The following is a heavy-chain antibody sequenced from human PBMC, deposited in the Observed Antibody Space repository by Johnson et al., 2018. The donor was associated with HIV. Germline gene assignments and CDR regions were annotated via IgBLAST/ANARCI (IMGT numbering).Heavy chain of an antibody. CDR2: IKSKTDGGTT. V-gene: IGHV3-15*01. CDR3: TKAVDGAPDAFDI. J-gene: IGHJ3*02. D-gene: IGHD4-17*01. Sequence: VQLMESGGGLVKPGGSLRLSCAASGFTFSDYYMSWIRQAPGKGLEWVGRIKSKTDGGTTDYAAPVTGRFTISRDDSKNTLYLEMNSLKTEDTAVYYCTKAVDGAPDAFDIWGQGTMVNVSS. CDR1: GFTFSDYY.